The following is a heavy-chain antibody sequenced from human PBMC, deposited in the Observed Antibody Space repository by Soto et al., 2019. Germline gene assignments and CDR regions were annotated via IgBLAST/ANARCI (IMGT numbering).Heavy chain of an antibody. Sequence: QVQLQESGSGLLKPSQTLSLDCSVSGDSLRRGFHHWSWIRQTPGKGLQLIVYIDTNGDTTYDPSIRNRLNMSIVTTESRFSLKVTSVTAADTAVYYCARGTVYYCPNDKCGFFFDHWGQGALVTVTS. D-gene: IGHD2-8*01. CDR3: ARGTVYYCPNDKCGFFFDH. V-gene: IGHV4-31*03. CDR1: GDSLRRGFHH. CDR2: IDTNGDT. J-gene: IGHJ4*02.